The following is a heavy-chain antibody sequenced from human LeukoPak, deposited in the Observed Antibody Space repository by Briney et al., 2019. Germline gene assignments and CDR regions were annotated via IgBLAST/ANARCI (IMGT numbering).Heavy chain of an antibody. V-gene: IGHV3-21*01. CDR3: ARHVDTAMVTDY. CDR2: ISSSSSYI. D-gene: IGHD5-18*01. Sequence: GGSLKLSCAASGFTFSSYSMNWVRQAPGKGLEWVSSISSSSSYIYYADSVKGRFTISRDNAKNSLYLQMNSLRAEDTAVYYCARHVDTAMVTDYWGQGTLVTVSS. J-gene: IGHJ4*02. CDR1: GFTFSSYS.